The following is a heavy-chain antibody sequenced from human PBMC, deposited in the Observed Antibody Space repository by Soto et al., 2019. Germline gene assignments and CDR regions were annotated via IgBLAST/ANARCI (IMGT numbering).Heavy chain of an antibody. D-gene: IGHD4-4*01. CDR3: ARDRATVTTRGMDV. CDR1: GFTFSSYA. Sequence: QVQLVESGGGVVQPGRSLRLSCAASGFTFSSYAMHWVRQAPGKGLEWVAVISYDGSNKYYADSVKGRFTISRDNSKNTLYLQMNSLRAGDTAVYYCARDRATVTTRGMDVWGEGTTVTVSS. J-gene: IGHJ6*04. CDR2: ISYDGSNK. V-gene: IGHV3-30-3*01.